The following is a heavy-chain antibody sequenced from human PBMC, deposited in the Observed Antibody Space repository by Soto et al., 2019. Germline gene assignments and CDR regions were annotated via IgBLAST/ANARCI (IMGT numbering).Heavy chain of an antibody. V-gene: IGHV1-69*01. J-gene: IGHJ4*02. CDR1: GGTFSSYS. CDR3: ARDGGRHSGGIDY. CDR2: IIPIFGTA. D-gene: IGHD1-26*01. Sequence: QVPLVQSGAEVKKPGSSVKVSCKASGGTFSSYSINWVRQAPGQGLEWMGEIIPIFGTANYAQKFQGRVTITADESTSTAYMELSSLRSEDTAVYYGARDGGRHSGGIDYWGQGTLVTVSS.